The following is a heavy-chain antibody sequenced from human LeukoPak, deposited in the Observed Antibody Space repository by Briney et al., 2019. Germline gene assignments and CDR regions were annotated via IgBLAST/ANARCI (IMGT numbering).Heavy chain of an antibody. CDR2: ISSSSSTI. CDR3: AREYCSGGSCTDAFDI. Sequence: GGSLRLSCAASGFTFSSYSMNWVRQAPGKGLEWVSYISSSSSTIYYADSVKGRFTISRDNAENSLYLQMNSLRAEDTAVYYCAREYCSGGSCTDAFDIWGQGTMVTVSS. D-gene: IGHD2-15*01. V-gene: IGHV3-48*01. J-gene: IGHJ3*02. CDR1: GFTFSSYS.